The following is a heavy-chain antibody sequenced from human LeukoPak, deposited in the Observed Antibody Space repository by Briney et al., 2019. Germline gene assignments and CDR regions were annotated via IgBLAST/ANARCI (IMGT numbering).Heavy chain of an antibody. Sequence: SSETLSLTFTVSGDSINSSSYYWGWIRQPPGKGLEWIGNIYRTGTTFYNPSLQSRVSMSVDTSKNTFSLNLKSVTAADTAVYYCARDGYNPVAFDIWGQGTVVTVSS. D-gene: IGHD5-24*01. CDR1: GDSINSSSYY. J-gene: IGHJ3*02. CDR3: ARDGYNPVAFDI. CDR2: IYRTGTT. V-gene: IGHV4-39*02.